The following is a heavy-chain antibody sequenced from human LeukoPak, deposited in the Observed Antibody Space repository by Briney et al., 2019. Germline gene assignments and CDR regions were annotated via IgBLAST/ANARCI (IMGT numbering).Heavy chain of an antibody. D-gene: IGHD1-1*01. CDR1: GGSISGGGYY. CDR2: IYTSGNT. J-gene: IGHJ6*03. CDR3: ARVPIARLEPNTRNYYYYYYMDV. V-gene: IGHV4-61*02. Sequence: SQTLSLTCTVSGGSISGGGYYWSWLRQPAGKGLEWIGRIYTSGNTNYNPSLKSPATISVDTSKNQFSLRLSSVTAADTAVYYCARVPIARLEPNTRNYYYYYYMDVWGKGTSVTVSS.